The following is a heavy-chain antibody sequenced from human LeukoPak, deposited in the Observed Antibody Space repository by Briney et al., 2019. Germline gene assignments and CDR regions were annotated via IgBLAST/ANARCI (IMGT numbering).Heavy chain of an antibody. D-gene: IGHD3-22*01. CDR3: ARDTRMIVVVKRYGMDV. J-gene: IGHJ6*02. CDR1: GGSISSGGYY. V-gene: IGHV4-31*03. Sequence: SETLSLTCTVSGGSISSGGYYWSWIRQHPGKGLEWIGYIYYSGSTYYNPSLKSRVTISVDTSKNQFSLKLSSVTAADTAVYYCARDTRMIVVVKRYGMDVWGQGTTVTVSS. CDR2: IYYSGST.